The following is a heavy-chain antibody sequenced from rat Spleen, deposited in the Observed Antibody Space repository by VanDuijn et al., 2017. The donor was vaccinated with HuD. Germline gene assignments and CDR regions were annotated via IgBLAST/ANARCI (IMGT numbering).Heavy chain of an antibody. CDR2: ISNARGIT. Sequence: EVQLVESGGGLVQPGRSMKLSCAASGFTFSNYNMAWVRQAPKKGLEWVATISNARGITYYPDSVKGRFTISRDNAKSTLYLQVDSLRSEDTATYYCARHPQLGTYWYFDFWGPGTMVTVSS. D-gene: IGHD3-4*01. CDR1: GFTFSNYN. CDR3: ARHPQLGTYWYFDF. J-gene: IGHJ1*01. V-gene: IGHV5-7*01.